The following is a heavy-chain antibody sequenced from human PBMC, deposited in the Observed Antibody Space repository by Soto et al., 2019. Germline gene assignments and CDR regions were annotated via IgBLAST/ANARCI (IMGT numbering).Heavy chain of an antibody. CDR3: EKDGGWLQLVY. CDR1: GFTFSSYG. V-gene: IGHV3-30*18. D-gene: IGHD5-12*01. J-gene: IGHJ4*02. Sequence: PGGSLRLSCAASGFTFSSYGMHWVRQAPGKGLEWVAVISYDGSNKYYADSVKGRFTISRDNSKNTLYLQMNSLRAEDTAVYYCEKDGGWLQLVYWGQGTLVTVSS. CDR2: ISYDGSNK.